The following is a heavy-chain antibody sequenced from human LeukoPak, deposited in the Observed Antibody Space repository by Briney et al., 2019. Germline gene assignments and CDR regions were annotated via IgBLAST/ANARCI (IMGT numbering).Heavy chain of an antibody. J-gene: IGHJ4*02. CDR3: AKAGRSGSLHY. CDR2: ISYDGSNK. Sequence: GGSLRLSCAASGFTVSSNYMSWVRQAPGKGLDWVAVISYDGSNKYYADSVKGRFTISRDNSKNTLYLQMNSLRAEDTAVYYCAKAGRSGSLHYWGQGTLVTVSS. V-gene: IGHV3-30*18. CDR1: GFTVSSNY. D-gene: IGHD1-26*01.